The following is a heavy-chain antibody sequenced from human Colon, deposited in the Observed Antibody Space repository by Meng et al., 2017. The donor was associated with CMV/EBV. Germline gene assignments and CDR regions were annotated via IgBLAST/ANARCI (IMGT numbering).Heavy chain of an antibody. Sequence: QRQLRGSGPGLVNPSDPLSLPCTVSGASITSYYWSWIRQPAGKGLEWIGRVYISGNTNYNPSLKSRVTMSIDTSKNQLSLNIRSVTAADTAVYYCARDSNLSGLAYWGQGTLVTVSS. CDR1: GASITSYY. D-gene: IGHD3-10*01. V-gene: IGHV4-4*07. J-gene: IGHJ4*02. CDR2: VYISGNT. CDR3: ARDSNLSGLAY.